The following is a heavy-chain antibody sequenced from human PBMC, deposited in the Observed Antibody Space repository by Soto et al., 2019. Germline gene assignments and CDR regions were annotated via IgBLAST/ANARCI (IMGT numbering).Heavy chain of an antibody. CDR1: GFTFSSYS. J-gene: IGHJ6*02. Sequence: TGGSLRLSCAASGFTFSSYSMNWVRQAPGKGLEWVSYISWDGGSTYYADSVKGRFTIPRDNSKNSLYLQMNSLRTEDTALYYCAKGAQYYGMDVWGQGTTVTVSS. V-gene: IGHV3-43*01. CDR3: AKGAQYYGMDV. CDR2: ISWDGGST.